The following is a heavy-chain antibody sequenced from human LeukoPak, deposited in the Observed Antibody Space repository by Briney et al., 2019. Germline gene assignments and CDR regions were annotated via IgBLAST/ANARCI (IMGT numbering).Heavy chain of an antibody. CDR2: VNYRGSP. J-gene: IGHJ6*02. V-gene: IGHV4-34*01. D-gene: IGHD3-16*01. Sequence: SEALSLTCDVPGGSFSGYLWSWIRQSPGKGLEWIGEVNYRGSPNYNPSLESRVTISVDTSKNQLSLKLTSVTAADTALYYCSRSGLTGMREYERADYYYYGMDLWGQGTAVTVFS. CDR1: GGSFSGYL. CDR3: SRSGLTGMREYERADYYYYGMDL.